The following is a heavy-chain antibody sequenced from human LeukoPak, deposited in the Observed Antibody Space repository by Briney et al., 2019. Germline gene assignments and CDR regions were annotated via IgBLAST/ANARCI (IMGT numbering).Heavy chain of an antibody. D-gene: IGHD6-13*01. J-gene: IGHJ4*02. V-gene: IGHV3-66*01. CDR3: ASGYSSSWYPPFDY. CDR2: IYSGGST. Sequence: GGSLRLSCAASGFTVGSNYMSWVRQAPGKGLEWVSVIYSGGSTYYADSVKGRFTISRDNSKNTLYLQMNSLRAEDTAVYYCASGYSSSWYPPFDYWGQGTLVTVSS. CDR1: GFTVGSNY.